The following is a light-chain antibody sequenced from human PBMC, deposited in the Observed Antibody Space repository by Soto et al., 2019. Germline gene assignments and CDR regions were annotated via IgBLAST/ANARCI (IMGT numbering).Light chain of an antibody. J-gene: IGLJ1*01. CDR2: DVS. CDR1: SSDVGGYNY. Sequence: QSVLTQPASVSGSPGQSITISCTGTSSDVGGYNYVSWYQQHPGEAPKLMIYDVSNRPSGVSNRFSGSKSGNTASLTISRLQAEDEADYYCSSYTSSSTYVFGTGTKVTVL. CDR3: SSYTSSSTYV. V-gene: IGLV2-14*01.